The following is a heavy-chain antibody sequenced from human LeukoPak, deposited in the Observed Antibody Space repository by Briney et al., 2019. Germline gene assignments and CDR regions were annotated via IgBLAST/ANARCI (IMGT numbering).Heavy chain of an antibody. J-gene: IGHJ6*02. CDR1: GGSISSGGYY. Sequence: EASQTLSLTCTVSGGSISSGGYYWSWIRQPAGKGLEWIGRIYTSGSTNYNPSLKSRVTISVDTSKNQFSLKLSSVTAADTAVYYCARGSASYYYYGMDVWGQGTTVTVSS. CDR2: IYTSGST. V-gene: IGHV4-61*02. CDR3: ARGSASYYYYGMDV. D-gene: IGHD6-6*01.